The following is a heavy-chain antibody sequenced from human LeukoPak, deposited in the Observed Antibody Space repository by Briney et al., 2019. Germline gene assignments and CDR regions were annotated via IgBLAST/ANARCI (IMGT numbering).Heavy chain of an antibody. CDR2: IYSGGTT. Sequence: GGSLRLSCAASGFTFSNYAMSWVRQAPGKGLEWVSLIYSGGTTYYADSVKGRFTISRDNAKNSLYLQMNSLRAEDTAVYYCASGRFLEWLLKYWGQGTLVTVSS. CDR3: ASGRFLEWLLKY. J-gene: IGHJ4*02. V-gene: IGHV3-23*03. CDR1: GFTFSNYA. D-gene: IGHD3-3*01.